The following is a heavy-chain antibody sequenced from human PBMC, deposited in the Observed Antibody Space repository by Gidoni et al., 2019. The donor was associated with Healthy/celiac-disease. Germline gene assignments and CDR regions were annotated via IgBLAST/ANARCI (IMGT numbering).Heavy chain of an antibody. J-gene: IGHJ3*02. CDR3: ARGGFDAFDI. Sequence: QVQLQESGPGLVKPSQTLSLPCTVSGGSISSGSYYWSWIRQPAGKGLEWIGRIYTSGSTNYNPSLKSRVTISVDTSKNQFSLKLSSVTAADTAVYYCARGGFDAFDIWGQGTMVTVSS. V-gene: IGHV4-61*02. CDR2: IYTSGST. CDR1: GGSISSGSYY.